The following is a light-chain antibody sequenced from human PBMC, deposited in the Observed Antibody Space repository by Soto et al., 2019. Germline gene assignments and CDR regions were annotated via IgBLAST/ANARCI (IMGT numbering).Light chain of an antibody. V-gene: IGKV3-20*01. Sequence: EIVLTQSPGTLYLSPGERATLSCRASQSVSSSYIAWYQQKPGQAHRLLIYGASSRATGLPDRFSGSGSGTDFTLTISRLEPEDFAVYSCQQYGSSRWTVGQGTKVEIK. CDR3: QQYGSSRWT. CDR2: GAS. J-gene: IGKJ1*01. CDR1: QSVSSSY.